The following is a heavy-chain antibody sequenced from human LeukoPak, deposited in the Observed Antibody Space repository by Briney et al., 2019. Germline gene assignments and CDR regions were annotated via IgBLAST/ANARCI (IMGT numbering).Heavy chain of an antibody. CDR3: ARIPGYSSRTSCSWVLAFDY. V-gene: IGHV1-18*01. D-gene: IGHD2-2*01. J-gene: IGHJ4*02. Sequence: GASVKVSCKASGYTFTSYVINWVRQAPGQGLEWMGWINPHNGNTNYAQKLQGRVTMTTDTSTSTAYMELRSLRSDGTAVYYCARIPGYSSRTSCSWVLAFDYWGQGTLVSVSS. CDR1: GYTFTSYV. CDR2: INPHNGNT.